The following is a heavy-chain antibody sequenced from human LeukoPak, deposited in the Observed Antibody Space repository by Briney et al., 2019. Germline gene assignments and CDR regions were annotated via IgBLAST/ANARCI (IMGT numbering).Heavy chain of an antibody. CDR3: AREGGWYDSSGYYYSGEFDF. CDR1: GFTFSSYE. D-gene: IGHD3-22*01. J-gene: IGHJ4*02. V-gene: IGHV3-48*03. Sequence: GRSLRLSCAASGFTFSSYEMHWVRQAPGKGLEWISYITNSGDSMYYAGSAKGRFTISRDNAKNLVYLHMNSLRAEDTAVYYCAREGGWYDSSGYYYSGEFDFWGQGTLVTVSS. CDR2: ITNSGDSM.